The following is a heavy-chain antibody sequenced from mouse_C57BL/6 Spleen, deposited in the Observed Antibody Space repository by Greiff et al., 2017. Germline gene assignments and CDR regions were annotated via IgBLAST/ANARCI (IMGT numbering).Heavy chain of an antibody. V-gene: IGHV14-2*01. Sequence: DVKLQESGAELVKPGASVKLSCTASGFNIKDYYMHWVKQRTEQGLEWIGRIDPEDGETKYAPKFQGKATITADTSSNTAYLQLSSLTSEDTAVYYCARPLTGTDWYFDVWGTGTTVTVSS. CDR3: ARPLTGTDWYFDV. J-gene: IGHJ1*03. CDR2: IDPEDGET. CDR1: GFNIKDYY. D-gene: IGHD4-1*01.